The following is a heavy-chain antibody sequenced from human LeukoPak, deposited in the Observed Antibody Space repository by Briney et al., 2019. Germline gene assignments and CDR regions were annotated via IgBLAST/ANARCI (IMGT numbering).Heavy chain of an antibody. J-gene: IGHJ1*01. CDR1: GYTFTNHY. CDR3: ASDPSHYYDTSGYDGLLQH. CDR2: INPRGGST. D-gene: IGHD3-22*01. Sequence: ASVKVSCKATGYTFTNHYLHWVRQAPGQGPEWMGMINPRGGSTNYAPKFQGRVTMTRDMSTNTVHMEVRSLRAEDTAVYYCASDPSHYYDTSGYDGLLQHWGQGTLVTVSS. V-gene: IGHV1-46*01.